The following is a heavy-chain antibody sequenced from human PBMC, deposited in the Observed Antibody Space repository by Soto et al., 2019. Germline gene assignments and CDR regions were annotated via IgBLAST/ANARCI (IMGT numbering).Heavy chain of an antibody. D-gene: IGHD3-10*01. V-gene: IGHV4-31*03. J-gene: IGHJ5*02. CDR2: VYYSGST. CDR3: ARERYYYRSGNYLGTGFDP. Sequence: QVQLQESGPGLVQPSQTLSLTCSVSGTSISSADYYWGWIRQHPGEGLEWIGYVYYSGSTYYNPSLKSRVTISLDTSKTQFSMKLSSVTAADTAVYYCARERYYYRSGNYLGTGFDPWGQGTLVTVSS. CDR1: GTSISSADYY.